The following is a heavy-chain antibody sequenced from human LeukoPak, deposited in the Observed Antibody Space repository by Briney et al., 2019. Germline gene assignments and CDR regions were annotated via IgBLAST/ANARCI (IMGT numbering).Heavy chain of an antibody. Sequence: GGSLRLSCAASGFTFSDYGIHWVRQAPGKGLEWVAVIWSEGSNKYYADSVKGRFTISRDNSRKTLYLQMNSLRVEDTAVYYCVRASGSFYYWGQGTLVSVSS. J-gene: IGHJ4*02. CDR3: VRASGSFYY. V-gene: IGHV3-33*01. CDR1: GFTFSDYG. D-gene: IGHD3-10*01. CDR2: IWSEGSNK.